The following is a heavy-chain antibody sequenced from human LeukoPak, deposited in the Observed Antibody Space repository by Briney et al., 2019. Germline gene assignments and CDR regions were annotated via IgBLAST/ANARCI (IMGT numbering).Heavy chain of an antibody. J-gene: IGHJ4*02. V-gene: IGHV3-7*01. CDR3: ATDYYVSGSYYRLFY. CDR2: IKQDGSEK. CDR1: GFTFSSYW. D-gene: IGHD3-10*01. Sequence: GGSLRLSCAASGFTFSSYWMSWVRQAPGKGLEWVANIKQDGSEKYYVDSVKGRFTISRDNAKNTLYLQMNNLRAEDTAIYYCATDYYVSGSYYRLFYWGQGTLVTVSS.